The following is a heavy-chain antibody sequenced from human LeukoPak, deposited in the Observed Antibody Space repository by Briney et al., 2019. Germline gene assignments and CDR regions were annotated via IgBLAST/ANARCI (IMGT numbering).Heavy chain of an antibody. CDR2: IYYSGST. CDR1: GGSISSYY. V-gene: IGHV4-59*01. J-gene: IGHJ5*02. D-gene: IGHD3-16*01. Sequence: SETLSLTCTVSGGSISSYYWNWIRQPPGKGLEWIGYIYYSGSTNYNPSLKSRVTISVDTSKNQFSLNLTSVTAADTAVYYCARFTPQGYGWGGYNRFDPWGQGTLVTVSS. CDR3: ARFTPQGYGWGGYNRFDP.